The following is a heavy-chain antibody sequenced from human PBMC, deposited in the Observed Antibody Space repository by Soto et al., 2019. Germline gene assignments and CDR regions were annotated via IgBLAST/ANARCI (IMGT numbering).Heavy chain of an antibody. J-gene: IGHJ4*02. D-gene: IGHD5-12*01. CDR3: AHRGGYDADDY. Sequence: QITLKDSGPTLVKPTQTLTLTCTFSGFSLSTSGVGVGWIRQPPGKALEWLALIYWDDDKRHSPSLKSRLTITKDTSKSQVVLTMTNMDPVDTATDYCAHRGGYDADDYWGQGTLVTVSS. CDR2: IYWDDDK. V-gene: IGHV2-5*02. CDR1: GFSLSTSGVG.